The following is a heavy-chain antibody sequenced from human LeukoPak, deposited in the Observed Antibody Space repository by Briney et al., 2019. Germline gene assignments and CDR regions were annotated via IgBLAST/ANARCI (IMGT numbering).Heavy chain of an antibody. D-gene: IGHD2-2*01. CDR2: INPHSGGT. V-gene: IGHV1-2*02. CDR3: AREIPCSSSSCLDY. J-gene: IGHJ4*02. Sequence: GASVKVSCKASGYTFTAYYMHWVRQAPGQGLEWMGWINPHSGGTNFAQKFQGSVTVTRDTSITTAHMELSRLTSDNTAMYYCAREIPCSSSSCLDYWGQGTLVPVSS. CDR1: GYTFTAYY.